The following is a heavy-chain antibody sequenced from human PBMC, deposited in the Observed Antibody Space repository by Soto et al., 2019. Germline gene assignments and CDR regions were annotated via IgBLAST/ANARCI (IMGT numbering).Heavy chain of an antibody. CDR3: AREAYDYYDTTGHYFDY. D-gene: IGHD3-22*01. J-gene: IGHJ4*01. V-gene: IGHV3-11*06. Sequence: GGSLRLSCTASGFTFSDYYMSWIRQAPGKGLEWVSYVSISGNYNNYEDSVKGRFTISRDNARNSLSLQMNSLRAEDTAVYFCAREAYDYYDTTGHYFDYWGHGTLVTVSS. CDR2: VSISGNYN. CDR1: GFTFSDYY.